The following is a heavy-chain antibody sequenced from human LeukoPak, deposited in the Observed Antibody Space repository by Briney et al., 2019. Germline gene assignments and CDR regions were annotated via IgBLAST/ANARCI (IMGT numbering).Heavy chain of an antibody. V-gene: IGHV5-51*01. Sequence: GESLKISCKGSGYSFTSYWIGWVRQMPGKGLEWMGIIYPGDSDTRYSPSFQGQVTISADKSISTAYLQWSSLKASDTAMYYCARLTYYYGSGSYYNPWGRRNLNWFDPWGQGTLVTVSS. CDR2: IYPGDSDT. CDR1: GYSFTSYW. D-gene: IGHD3-10*01. CDR3: ARLTYYYGSGSYYNPWGRRNLNWFDP. J-gene: IGHJ5*02.